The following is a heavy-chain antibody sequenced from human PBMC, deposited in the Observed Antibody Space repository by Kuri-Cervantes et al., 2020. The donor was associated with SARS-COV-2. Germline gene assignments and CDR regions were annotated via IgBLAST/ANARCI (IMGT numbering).Heavy chain of an antibody. V-gene: IGHV3-66*02. CDR3: ASIRRIAGFDY. D-gene: IGHD6-13*01. J-gene: IGHJ4*02. CDR2: IYSGGST. Sequence: GGSLRLSCAASGFTFSSYAMSWVRQAPGKGLEWVSVIYSGGSTYYADSVKGRFTISRDNSKNTLYLQMNSLRAEDTAVYYCASIRRIAGFDYWGQGTLVTVSS. CDR1: GFTFSSYA.